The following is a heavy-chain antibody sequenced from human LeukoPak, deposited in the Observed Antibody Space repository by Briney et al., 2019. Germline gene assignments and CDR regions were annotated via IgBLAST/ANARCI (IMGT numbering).Heavy chain of an antibody. J-gene: IGHJ5*02. D-gene: IGHD6-19*01. CDR3: ARGQPQRYNSGWYVNWFDP. V-gene: IGHV4-59*01. CDR1: GGSISSYY. CDR2: IYYSGTT. Sequence: PSETLSLTCTVSGGSISSYYWSWIRQPPGKGLEWIGYIYYSGTTKYNPSLKSRVTISTDTSKNQFSLKVNSVTAADTAVYYCARGQPQRYNSGWYVNWFDPWGQGTLVSVSS.